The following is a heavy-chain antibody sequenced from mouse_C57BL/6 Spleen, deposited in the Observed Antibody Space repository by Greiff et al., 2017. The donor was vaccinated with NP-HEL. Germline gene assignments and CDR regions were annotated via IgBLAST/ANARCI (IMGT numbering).Heavy chain of an antibody. CDR3: ARKGGVLYWYFDV. CDR1: GFSLTSYG. D-gene: IGHD2-14*01. J-gene: IGHJ1*03. Sequence: QVQLQQSGPGLVQPSQSLSITCTVSGFSLTSYGVHWVRQSPGKGLEWLGVIWSGGSTDYNAAIISRLSISKDNSKSQVFFKMHSLQADDTAIYYWARKGGVLYWYFDVWGTGTTVTVSS. CDR2: IWSGGST. V-gene: IGHV2-2*01.